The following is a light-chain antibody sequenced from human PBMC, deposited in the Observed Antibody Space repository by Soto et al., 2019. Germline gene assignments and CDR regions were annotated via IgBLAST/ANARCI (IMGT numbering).Light chain of an antibody. V-gene: IGKV1-5*01. CDR3: QQYSSSAT. J-gene: IGKJ1*01. CDR1: QNISPW. Sequence: DIQMTQSPSTLSASVGERATIACRASQNISPWLAWYQQKPGKAPKLLIYGASSLEGGVPSRFSGSGSGTDFTLTISSLQPDDFATYYCQQYSSSATFGQGTKVDIK. CDR2: GAS.